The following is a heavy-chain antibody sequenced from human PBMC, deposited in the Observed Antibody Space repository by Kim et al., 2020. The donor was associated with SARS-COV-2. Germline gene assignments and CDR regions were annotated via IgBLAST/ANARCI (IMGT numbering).Heavy chain of an antibody. J-gene: IGHJ4*02. CDR3: AIVGLMQTYYYGSGSYYTPYYFDY. CDR1: GGSISSYY. D-gene: IGHD3-10*01. Sequence: SETLSLTCTVSGGSISSYYWSWIRQPPGKGLEWIGYIYYSGSTNYNPSLKSRVTISVDTSKNQFSLKLSSVTAADTAVYYCAIVGLMQTYYYGSGSYYTPYYFDYWGQGTLVTVSS. CDR2: IYYSGST. V-gene: IGHV4-59*13.